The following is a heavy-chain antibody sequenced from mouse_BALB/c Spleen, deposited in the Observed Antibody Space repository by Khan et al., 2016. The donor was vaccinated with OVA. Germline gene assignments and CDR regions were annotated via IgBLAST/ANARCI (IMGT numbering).Heavy chain of an antibody. V-gene: IGHV3-2*02. D-gene: IGHD2-4*01. Sequence: EVQLQESGPGLVKPSQSLSLTCTVTGYSITSEYAWNWIRQFPGNKLEWMGYINYSGNTRFNPSHKSRTSITRDTSKNQFFLQLNSVTTEDTATYYCARKDYYDYDPFPYWGQGTLVTVSA. J-gene: IGHJ3*01. CDR2: INYSGNT. CDR1: GYSITSEYA. CDR3: ARKDYYDYDPFPY.